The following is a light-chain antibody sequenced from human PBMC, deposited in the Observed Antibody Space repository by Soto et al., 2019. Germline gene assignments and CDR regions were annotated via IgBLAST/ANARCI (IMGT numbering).Light chain of an antibody. CDR2: EVN. CDR1: SSDIGAYDY. CDR3: SSYTGGNPSYV. Sequence: QSALTQPASLSGSPGQSITISCTGTSSDIGAYDYVSWFQQHPGKAPKLMISEVNNRPSGVSNRFSGSKSGNTAYLTISGLQVEDEAEYYCSSYTGGNPSYVFGTGTKLTVL. V-gene: IGLV2-14*01. J-gene: IGLJ1*01.